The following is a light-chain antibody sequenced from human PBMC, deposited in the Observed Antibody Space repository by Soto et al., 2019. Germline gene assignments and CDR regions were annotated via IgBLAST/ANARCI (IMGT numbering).Light chain of an antibody. J-gene: IGLJ2*01. CDR2: EVS. CDR3: SSYGGYNNVI. V-gene: IGLV2-14*01. CDR1: SSDVGTFNY. Sequence: QSALTQPASVSGSPGQSITISCTGTSSDVGTFNYVSWYQQFPGKAPKLIIYEVSNRPSGVSNRFSGSKSGNTASLTISGLQAEDEADYYCSSYGGYNNVIFGGGTKVTVL.